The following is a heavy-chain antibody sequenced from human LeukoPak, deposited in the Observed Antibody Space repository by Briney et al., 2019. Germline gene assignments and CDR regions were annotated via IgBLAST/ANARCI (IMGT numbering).Heavy chain of an antibody. Sequence: SETLSLTCAVSGGSLSSSNWWSWVRQTPGKGLEWIGEIYHSGITNYNPSLKSRVTMSIDTSKKQFSLKLRSVTAADTAVYYCARGGYGDPFDYWGQGTLVTVSS. CDR1: GGSLSSSNW. V-gene: IGHV4-4*02. CDR2: IYHSGIT. CDR3: ARGGYGDPFDY. J-gene: IGHJ4*02. D-gene: IGHD4-17*01.